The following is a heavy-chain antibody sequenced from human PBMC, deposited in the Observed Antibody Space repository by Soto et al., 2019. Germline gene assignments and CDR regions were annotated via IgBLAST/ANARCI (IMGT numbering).Heavy chain of an antibody. CDR2: FYYSEST. CDR3: ARLGGYCSSTSCYGYYGMDV. D-gene: IGHD2-2*01. Sequence: QLQLQESGPGLVKPSETLSLTCTVSGGSISSGPYSWGWIRQPPGEVLEWIGTFYYSESTYYNPSVESRVTISVDTSKNQFSLKVSYVTVADTAVYYCARLGGYCSSTSCYGYYGMDVWGQGTTVTVSS. CDR1: GGSISSGPYS. J-gene: IGHJ6*02. V-gene: IGHV4-39*01.